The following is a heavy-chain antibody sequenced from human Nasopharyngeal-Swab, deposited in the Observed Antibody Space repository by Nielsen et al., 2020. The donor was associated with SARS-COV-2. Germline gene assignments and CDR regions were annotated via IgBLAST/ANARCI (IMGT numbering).Heavy chain of an antibody. J-gene: IGHJ4*02. CDR1: GFSFSSYS. CDR2: ISSSSSTI. D-gene: IGHD3-3*01. V-gene: IGHV3-48*04. CDR3: ARDPDYDFWSGYSKSFDY. Sequence: AGSLTLSCAVSGFSFSSYSMNWVRQPPGKGLEWVSYISSSSSTIYYADSVKGRFTISRDNAKYSLYLQMNSLRAEDTAVYYCARDPDYDFWSGYSKSFDYWGQGTLVTVSS.